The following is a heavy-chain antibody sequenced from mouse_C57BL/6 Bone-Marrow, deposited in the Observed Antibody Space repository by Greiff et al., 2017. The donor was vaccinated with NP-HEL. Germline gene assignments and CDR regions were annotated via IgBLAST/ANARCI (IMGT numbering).Heavy chain of an antibody. D-gene: IGHD2-2*01. Sequence: ESGPGLVKPSQSLSLTCSVTGYSITSGYYWNWIRQFPGNKLEWMGYISYDGSNNYNPSLKNRISITRDTSKNQFFLTLNSVTTEDTATYYCARYGYDGDWGQGTLVTVSA. J-gene: IGHJ3*01. CDR1: GYSITSGYY. CDR2: ISYDGSN. CDR3: ARYGYDGD. V-gene: IGHV3-6*01.